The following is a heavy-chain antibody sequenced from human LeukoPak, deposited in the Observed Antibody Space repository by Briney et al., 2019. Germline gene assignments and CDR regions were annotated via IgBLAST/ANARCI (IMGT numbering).Heavy chain of an antibody. CDR3: ARDTGAGSGGYSYYYYYGMDV. CDR2: IKRKTDGGTT. Sequence: GGSLRLSCAASGFTFSNAWMSWVRQAPGKGLEWVGLIKRKTDGGTTDYAAPVKGRFTISRDDSKNTLYLQMNSLRAEDTAVYYCARDTGAGSGGYSYYYYYGMDVWGQGTTVTVSS. CDR1: GFTFSNAW. V-gene: IGHV3-15*01. D-gene: IGHD6-19*01. J-gene: IGHJ6*02.